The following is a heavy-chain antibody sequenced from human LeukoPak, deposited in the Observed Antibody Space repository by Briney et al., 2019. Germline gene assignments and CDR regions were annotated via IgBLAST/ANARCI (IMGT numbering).Heavy chain of an antibody. CDR2: INHSGST. J-gene: IGHJ6*03. D-gene: IGHD3-22*01. CDR1: GGSFSGYY. CDR3: AXVIHSSELGGYYYYYMDV. Sequence: SETLSLTCAVYGGSFSGYYWSWVRQPPGKGLEWIGEINHSGSTNYNPSLKSRVTISVDTSKNQFSLQLNSVTPEDTPVYYCAXVIHSSELGGYYYYYMDVWGKGTTVTISS. V-gene: IGHV4-34*01.